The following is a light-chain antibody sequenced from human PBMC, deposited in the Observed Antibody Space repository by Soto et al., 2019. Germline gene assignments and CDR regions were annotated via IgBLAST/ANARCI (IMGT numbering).Light chain of an antibody. CDR1: SSDDGGYNY. V-gene: IGLV2-14*01. Sequence: QSALTQPASVSGSPGQSITISCTGTSSDDGGYNYVSWYQQHPGKAPKLMIYEVSNRPSGVSNRFSGSKSGNTASLTISGLQAEDEADYYCSSYTSSSLYAFGTGTKLTVL. CDR3: SSYTSSSLYA. CDR2: EVS. J-gene: IGLJ1*01.